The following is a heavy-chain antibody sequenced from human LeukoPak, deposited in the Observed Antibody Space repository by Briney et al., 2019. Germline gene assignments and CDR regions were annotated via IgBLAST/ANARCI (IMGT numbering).Heavy chain of an antibody. CDR2: IYSSGST. J-gene: IGHJ4*02. CDR3: ATNEWSGYYFEY. CDR1: GGSISSSSYY. V-gene: IGHV4-39*01. D-gene: IGHD3-3*01. Sequence: SETLSLTCTVSGGSISSSSYYWGWIRQPPGKGLEWIGSIYSSGSTYYNPSLKSRVTISVDTSKNQFSLKLSSVTAADTAMYYCATNEWSGYYFEYWGQGTLVTVSS.